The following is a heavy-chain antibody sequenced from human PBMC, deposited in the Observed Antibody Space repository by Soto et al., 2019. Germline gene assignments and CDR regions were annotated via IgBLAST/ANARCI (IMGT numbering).Heavy chain of an antibody. CDR2: IDGSGGTT. CDR1: GFIFSTYA. CDR3: AMTTVTTYKRDY. J-gene: IGHJ4*02. Sequence: VGSLRLSCAASGFIFSTYAMTWVRQAPGKGPEWVSSIDGSGGTTYYADSVQGRFTISRDNSKNTLYLQVSSLTSEDTAVYYCAMTTVTTYKRDYWGQGTLVTV. D-gene: IGHD4-17*01. V-gene: IGHV3-23*01.